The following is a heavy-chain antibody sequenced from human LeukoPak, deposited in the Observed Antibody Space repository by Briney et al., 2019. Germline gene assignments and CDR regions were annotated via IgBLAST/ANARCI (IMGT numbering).Heavy chain of an antibody. D-gene: IGHD3-16*01. CDR2: IRSNGGST. CDR1: GFTFSNYA. Sequence: GSLRLSCAASGFTFSNYAIHWVRQAPGKGLEYVSGIRSNGGSTHYADSVKGRFTISRDNSKNTVYLQMGSLRPEDMAVYYCARSNPEYYFDYWGQGTLVTVSS. V-gene: IGHV3-64*02. J-gene: IGHJ4*02. CDR3: ARSNPEYYFDY.